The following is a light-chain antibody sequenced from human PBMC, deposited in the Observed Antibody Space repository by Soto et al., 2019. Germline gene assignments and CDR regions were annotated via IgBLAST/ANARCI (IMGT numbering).Light chain of an antibody. J-gene: IGKJ1*01. CDR1: QTISSW. V-gene: IGKV1-5*03. CDR3: QHYNSYWRT. Sequence: DIQMTQSPSTLSGSVGDRVTITCRASQTISSWLAWYQQKPGKAPKLLIYKASTLKSGVPSRFSGSGSGTEFTLTISSLQPDDFATYYCQHYNSYWRTFGQGTKVDI. CDR2: KAS.